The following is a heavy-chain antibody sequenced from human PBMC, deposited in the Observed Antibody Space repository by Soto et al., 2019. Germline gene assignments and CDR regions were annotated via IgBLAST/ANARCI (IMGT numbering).Heavy chain of an antibody. CDR3: ARSSSSNCLDY. Sequence: QVQLVQSGAEVKKPGASVKVSCKASGYTFTSYYMHWVRQAPGQGLEWMGIINPSGGSTSYAQKFQGRVTMTRDTSTSTVYMELSSLRSEDTSVYYCARSSSSNCLDYWGQGTLVTVSS. CDR2: INPSGGST. V-gene: IGHV1-46*01. D-gene: IGHD6-6*01. J-gene: IGHJ4*02. CDR1: GYTFTSYY.